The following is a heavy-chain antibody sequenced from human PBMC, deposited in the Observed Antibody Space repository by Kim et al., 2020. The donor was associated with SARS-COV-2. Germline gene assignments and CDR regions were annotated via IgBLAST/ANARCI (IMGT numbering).Heavy chain of an antibody. CDR3: ATPGAYDILTGYYFDY. CDR1: GGTFSSYA. CDR2: IIPIFGTA. Sequence: SVKVSCKASGGTFSSYAISWVRQAPGQGLEWMGGIIPIFGTANYAQKFQGRVTITADESTSTAYMELSSLRSEDTAVYYCATPGAYDILTGYYFDYWGQGTLVTVSS. V-gene: IGHV1-69*13. J-gene: IGHJ4*02. D-gene: IGHD3-9*01.